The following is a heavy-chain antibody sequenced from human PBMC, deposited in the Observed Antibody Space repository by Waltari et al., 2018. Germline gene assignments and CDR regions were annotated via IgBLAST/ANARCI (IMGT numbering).Heavy chain of an antibody. J-gene: IGHJ4*02. CDR1: GSDFGAIY. CDR3: TVSEVGKYFEK. CDR2: VDPGEGRT. Sequence: VRLVQSGAEMRKRGTTLQISCQASGSDFGAIYVHWVRQAPEKGLEWVGLVDPGEGRTLYAETFQGRVTIAADTSTNIVHMEVRGLRLEDAAVYYCTVSEVGKYFEKWGQGTLVTVSS. D-gene: IGHD3-10*01. V-gene: IGHV1-69-2*01.